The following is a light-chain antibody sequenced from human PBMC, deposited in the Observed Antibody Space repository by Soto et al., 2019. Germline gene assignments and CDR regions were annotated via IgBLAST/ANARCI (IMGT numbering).Light chain of an antibody. J-gene: IGKJ2*01. CDR1: QSGLSSSNNKNY. V-gene: IGKV4-1*01. CDR2: WAS. Sequence: DIVMTQSPDSLAVSLGERATINCKSSQSGLSSSNNKNYLAWYQQKPGQPPKLLIYWASTRESGVPDRFSGSGSGTDFTRTISSLQAADVAVYYCHQYYSTPYTFGQGTKLEIK. CDR3: HQYYSTPYT.